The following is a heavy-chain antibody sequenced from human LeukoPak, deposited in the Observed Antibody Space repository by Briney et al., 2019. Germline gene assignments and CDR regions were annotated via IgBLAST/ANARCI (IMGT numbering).Heavy chain of an antibody. V-gene: IGHV7-4-1*02. J-gene: IGHJ4*02. CDR2: INTNTGSP. Sequence: ASVKVSCKASGYTFTSYAMNWVRQAPGQGLEWMGWINTNTGSPRYAQDFTGRFVFSLDTSLSTTYLQISSLKSEDTAIYYCARTRAPYYYGAGSPDFWGQGTLVTVSS. CDR1: GYTFTSYA. CDR3: ARTRAPYYYGAGSPDF. D-gene: IGHD3-10*01.